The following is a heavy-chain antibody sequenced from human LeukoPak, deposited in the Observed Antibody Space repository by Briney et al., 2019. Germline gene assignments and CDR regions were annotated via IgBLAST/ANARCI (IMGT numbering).Heavy chain of an antibody. CDR1: GYTFTSYG. CDR3: ARDGDYGDYGWFDP. Sequence: ASLKVSCKASGYTFTSYGISWVRQTPGQGLEWMGWISAYNGNTNYAQNLQGRVTMTTDTSTSTAYMELRSLRSDDTAVYYCARDGDYGDYGWFDPWGQGTLVTVSS. V-gene: IGHV1-18*01. CDR2: ISAYNGNT. D-gene: IGHD4-17*01. J-gene: IGHJ5*02.